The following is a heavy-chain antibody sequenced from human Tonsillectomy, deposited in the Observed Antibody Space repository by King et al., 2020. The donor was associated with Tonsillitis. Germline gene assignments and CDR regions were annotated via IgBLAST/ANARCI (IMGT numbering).Heavy chain of an antibody. Sequence: VQLQQWGARLLKPSETLSRTCAVYGGSFSGYYWSWIRQPPGKGLEWIGEINHSGSTNYNPSLKSRVTISVDTSKNQFSLRLSSVTAADTAVYYCARRASIAARPDQVNWFDPWGQGTLVTVSS. J-gene: IGHJ5*02. V-gene: IGHV4-34*01. D-gene: IGHD6-6*01. CDR1: GGSFSGYY. CDR2: INHSGST. CDR3: ARRASIAARPDQVNWFDP.